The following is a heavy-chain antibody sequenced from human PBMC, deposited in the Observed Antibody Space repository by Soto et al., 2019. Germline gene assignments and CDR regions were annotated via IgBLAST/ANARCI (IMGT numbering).Heavy chain of an antibody. CDR3: ARVRGYCSGGSCYSRGLNWFDP. CDR2: IYHSGST. D-gene: IGHD2-15*01. Sequence: SETLSLTCAVSGGSISSSNWWSWVRQPPGKGLEWVGEIYHSGSTNYNPSLKRRVTISVDKSKNQFSLKLSSVTAADTAVYYCARVRGYCSGGSCYSRGLNWFDPWGQGTLVTVSS. J-gene: IGHJ5*02. CDR1: GGSISSSNW. V-gene: IGHV4-4*02.